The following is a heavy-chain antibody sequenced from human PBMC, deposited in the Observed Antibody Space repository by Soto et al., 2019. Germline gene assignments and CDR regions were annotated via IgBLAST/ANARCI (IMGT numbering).Heavy chain of an antibody. Sequence: GGSLRLSCAASGFTFSSYAMHWVRQAPGKGLEWVAVISYDGSNKYYADSVKGRFTISRDNSKNTLYLQMNSLRAEDTAVYYCARDQTRITIFGVVIIGTRADYGMDVWGQGTTVTVSS. CDR1: GFTFSSYA. V-gene: IGHV3-30-3*01. D-gene: IGHD3-3*01. CDR3: ARDQTRITIFGVVIIGTRADYGMDV. CDR2: ISYDGSNK. J-gene: IGHJ6*02.